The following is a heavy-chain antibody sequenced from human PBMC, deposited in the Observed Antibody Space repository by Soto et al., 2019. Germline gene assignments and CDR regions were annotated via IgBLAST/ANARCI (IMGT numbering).Heavy chain of an antibody. CDR3: ARESIGGLWLAS. CDR1: GYIFDSYN. D-gene: IGHD6-19*01. J-gene: IGHJ5*02. CDR2: ISGYNAKT. V-gene: IGHV1-18*01. Sequence: QVQLVQSGGEVRPPGASVKVSCKSSGYIFDSYNIGWVRQAPGQGLEWMGPISGYNAKTKNSQKFQGRVTMTIDKSTTTTYMEMTSLRPDDTAVYFCARESIGGLWLASWGQGTLVTVSS.